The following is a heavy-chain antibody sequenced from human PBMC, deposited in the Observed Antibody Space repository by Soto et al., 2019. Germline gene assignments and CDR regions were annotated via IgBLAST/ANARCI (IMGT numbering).Heavy chain of an antibody. Sequence: QVQLVQSGAEVKKPGASVKVSCKASGYTFTSYGISWVRQAPGQGLEWMGWISAYNGNTNYAQKLQGRVTMTTDTSASTAYMELRSMRSDDTAVYSCAREYSGYDSNWFDPWGQGTLVTVSS. CDR1: GYTFTSYG. J-gene: IGHJ5*02. D-gene: IGHD5-12*01. CDR3: AREYSGYDSNWFDP. CDR2: ISAYNGNT. V-gene: IGHV1-18*04.